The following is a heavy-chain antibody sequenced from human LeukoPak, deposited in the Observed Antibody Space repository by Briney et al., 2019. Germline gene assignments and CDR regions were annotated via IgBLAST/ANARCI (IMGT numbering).Heavy chain of an antibody. J-gene: IGHJ6*03. CDR1: GYTFTSYY. D-gene: IGHD5-18*01. CDR3: ARGYSYGYLYYYYMDV. Sequence: GASVKVSCKASGYTFTSYYMHWVRQAPGQGLEWMGIINPSGGSTSYAQKFQGRVTMTRDMSTSTVYMELSSLRSEDTAVYYCARGYSYGYLYYYYMDVWGKGTTVTVSS. V-gene: IGHV1-46*01. CDR2: INPSGGST.